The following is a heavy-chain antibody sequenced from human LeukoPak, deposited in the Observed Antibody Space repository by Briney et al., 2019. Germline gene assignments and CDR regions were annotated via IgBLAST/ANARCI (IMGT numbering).Heavy chain of an antibody. CDR2: INHSGST. D-gene: IGHD3-10*01. CDR1: GGSFSGYY. J-gene: IGHJ5*02. Sequence: PSETLSLTCAVYGGSFSGYYWSWIRQPPGKGLEWIGEINHSGSTNYNPSLKSRVTISVDTSKNQFSLKLSSVTAADTAVYYCARRVMVRGAYNWFDPWGQGTLVTVSS. CDR3: ARRVMVRGAYNWFDP. V-gene: IGHV4-34*01.